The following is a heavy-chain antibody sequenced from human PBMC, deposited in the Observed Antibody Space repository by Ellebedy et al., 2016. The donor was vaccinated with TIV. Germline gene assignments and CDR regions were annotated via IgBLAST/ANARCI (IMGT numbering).Heavy chain of an antibody. CDR3: ARAPRITIFGVVIDY. J-gene: IGHJ4*02. CDR2: ISAYNGNT. CDR1: GYTFTSYG. D-gene: IGHD3-3*01. Sequence: ASVKVSCXASGYTFTSYGISWVRQAPGQGLEWMGWISAYNGNTNYAQKLQGRVTMTTDTSTSTAYMELRSLRSDDTAVYYCARAPRITIFGVVIDYWGQGTLVTVSS. V-gene: IGHV1-18*01.